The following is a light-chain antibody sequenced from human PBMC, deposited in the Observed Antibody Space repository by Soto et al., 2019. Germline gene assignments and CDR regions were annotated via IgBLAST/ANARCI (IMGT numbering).Light chain of an antibody. Sequence: DIVMTQSPASLVVLRGEGPPLTSKSSQGVLYTSNNKNYLAWYKQKPGQPPKLLIYWASTRESGVPDRFSGSGSGTDFTLTISSLQAEDVAVYYCQQYYSTPPWTFGQGTKVEIK. CDR3: QQYYSTPPWT. V-gene: IGKV4-1*01. J-gene: IGKJ1*01. CDR2: WAS. CDR1: QGVLYTSNNKNY.